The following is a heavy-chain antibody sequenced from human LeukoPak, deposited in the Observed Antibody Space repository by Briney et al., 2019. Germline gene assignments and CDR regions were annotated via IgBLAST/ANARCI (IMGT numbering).Heavy chain of an antibody. CDR1: GYTFTNYY. CDR2: INPSGGST. J-gene: IGHJ6*02. Sequence: AASVKVSCKASGYTFTNYYMHWVRQAPGQGPEWMGIINPSGGSTSYAQKLQGRVTMTRDTSTSTVYMELSSLRSEDTAVYYCARPLNSSSWYLNYYYYGMDVWGQGTTVTVSS. D-gene: IGHD6-13*01. V-gene: IGHV1-46*04. CDR3: ARPLNSSSWYLNYYYYGMDV.